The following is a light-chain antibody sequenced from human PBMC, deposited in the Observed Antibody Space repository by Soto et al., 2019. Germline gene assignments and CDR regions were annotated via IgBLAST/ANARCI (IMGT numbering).Light chain of an antibody. CDR2: AAS. V-gene: IGKV1-39*01. Sequence: DIPMTQSPSSLSASVGDRVTITCRASQSISSYLNWYQQKPGKAPKLLIYAASSWQSGVPSRFSGSESGTDFTLTISSLQPEDFATYYCQQSYSTPRTFGQGTKLEIK. J-gene: IGKJ2*01. CDR1: QSISSY. CDR3: QQSYSTPRT.